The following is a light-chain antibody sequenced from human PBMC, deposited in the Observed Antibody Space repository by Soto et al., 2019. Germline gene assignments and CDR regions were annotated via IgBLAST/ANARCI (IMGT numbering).Light chain of an antibody. J-gene: IGKJ3*01. CDR1: QDIDHS. CDR3: QEHYSAPPVA. V-gene: IGKV1-27*01. Sequence: DIQMTQSPSSLSASVGDRVTITCRASQDIDHSLAWYQQRPGKVPKLLIYSASTLQSGVQSRFSGSGSGTDFTLTITSLQPEDVATYYCQEHYSAPPVAFGPGTKVDV. CDR2: SAS.